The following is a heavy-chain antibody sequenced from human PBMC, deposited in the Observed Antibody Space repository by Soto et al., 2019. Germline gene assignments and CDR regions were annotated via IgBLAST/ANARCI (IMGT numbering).Heavy chain of an antibody. CDR1: GGTFSSYA. Sequence: SVKVSCKASGGTFSSYAISWVRQAPGQGLEWMGGIIPIFGTANYAQKFQGRVTITADESTSTAYMELSSLRSEDTAVYYCARVMGATTYYYYGMDVWGQGTTVTVSS. J-gene: IGHJ6*02. CDR2: IIPIFGTA. D-gene: IGHD1-26*01. CDR3: ARVMGATTYYYYGMDV. V-gene: IGHV1-69*13.